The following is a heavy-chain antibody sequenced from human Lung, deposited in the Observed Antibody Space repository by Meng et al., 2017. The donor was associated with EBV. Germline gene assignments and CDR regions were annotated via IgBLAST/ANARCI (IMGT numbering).Heavy chain of an antibody. CDR3: ARDKIAVAGIKGDY. D-gene: IGHD6-19*01. Sequence: QLVPSGVALRKAGALVKVACKASGYTFTSYAMNWVRQAPRRGLEWMGWINTNTRNPKYAQGFTGRIVFSLDTSVSTAYLQISSIKAADTAVYYCARDKIAVAGIKGDYWGQGTLVTVSS. V-gene: IGHV7-4-1*02. CDR2: INTNTRNP. CDR1: GYTFTSYA. J-gene: IGHJ4*02.